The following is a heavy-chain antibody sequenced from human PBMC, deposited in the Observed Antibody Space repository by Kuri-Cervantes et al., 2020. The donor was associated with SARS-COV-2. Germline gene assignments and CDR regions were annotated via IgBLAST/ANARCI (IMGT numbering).Heavy chain of an antibody. D-gene: IGHD6-19*01. Sequence: SVKVSCKASGGTFSSYAISWVRQAPGQGLEWMGGIIPIFGTANYAQKFQGRVTITADESTSTAYMELSSLRSEDTAVYYCSRGAVAGEWGFDYWGQGTLVTVSS. J-gene: IGHJ4*02. CDR1: GGTFSSYA. CDR3: SRGAVAGEWGFDY. V-gene: IGHV1-69*13. CDR2: IIPIFGTA.